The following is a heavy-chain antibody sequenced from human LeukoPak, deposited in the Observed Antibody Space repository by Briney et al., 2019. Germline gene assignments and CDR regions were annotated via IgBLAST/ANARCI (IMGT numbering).Heavy chain of an antibody. CDR2: IYTSGST. V-gene: IGHV4-4*07. J-gene: IGHJ3*02. CDR3: ARARGGDMVRGVIIHNDAFDI. D-gene: IGHD3-10*01. CDR1: GGSISSYY. Sequence: PSETLSLTCTVSGGSISSYYWSWIRQPAGKGLEWIGRIYTSGSTNYNPSLKSRVTMSVDTSKNQFSLKLSSVTAADTAVYYCARARGGDMVRGVIIHNDAFDIWGQGTMVTVSS.